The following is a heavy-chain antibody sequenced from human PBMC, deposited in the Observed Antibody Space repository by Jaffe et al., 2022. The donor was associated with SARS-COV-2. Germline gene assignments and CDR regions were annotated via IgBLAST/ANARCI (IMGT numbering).Heavy chain of an antibody. V-gene: IGHV4-59*01. Sequence: QVQLQESGPGLVKPSETLSLTCTVSGGSISSYYWSWIRQPPGKGLEWIGYIYYSGSTNYNPSLKSRVTISVDTSKNQFSLKLSSVTAADTAVYYCARRGVDSYYYYYMDVWGKGTTVTVSS. J-gene: IGHJ6*03. CDR1: GGSISSYY. CDR3: ARRGVDSYYYYYMDV. CDR2: IYYSGST. D-gene: IGHD3-10*01.